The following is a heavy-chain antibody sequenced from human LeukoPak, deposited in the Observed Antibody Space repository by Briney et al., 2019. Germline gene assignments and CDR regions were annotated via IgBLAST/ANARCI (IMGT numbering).Heavy chain of an antibody. Sequence: SETLSLTCTVSGGSISSSSYYWGWIRQPPGKGLEWIGEINHSGSTNYNPSLKSRVTISVDTSKNQFSLKLSSVTAADTAVYYCARVSRRNSSSGFPYYYYYMDVWGKGTTVTVSS. J-gene: IGHJ6*03. CDR3: ARVSRRNSSSGFPYYYYYMDV. D-gene: IGHD6-6*01. CDR2: INHSGST. CDR1: GGSISSSSYY. V-gene: IGHV4-39*07.